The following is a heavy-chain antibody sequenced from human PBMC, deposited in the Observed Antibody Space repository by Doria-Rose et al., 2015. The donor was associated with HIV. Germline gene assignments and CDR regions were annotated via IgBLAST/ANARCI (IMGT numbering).Heavy chain of an antibody. V-gene: IGHV2-26*01. J-gene: IGHJ4*02. Sequence: QITLKESGPVLVKPTETLTLTCTVSGVSLSSPGMGVSWIRQPPGKALEWLANIFSDDERSYNTSLKSRLTISRGTCKRQVVLTMTDMDPVDTATYYCARIKSSRWYHKYYFDFWGQGTLVIVSA. CDR3: ARIKSSRWYHKYYFDF. CDR1: GVSLSSPGMG. CDR2: IFSDDER. D-gene: IGHD6-13*01.